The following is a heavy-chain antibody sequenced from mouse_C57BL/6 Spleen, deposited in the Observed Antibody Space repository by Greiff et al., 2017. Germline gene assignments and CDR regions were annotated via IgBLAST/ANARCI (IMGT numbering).Heavy chain of an antibody. CDR3: ARGGDYYGSNAMDY. J-gene: IGHJ4*01. CDR2: IYPGSGST. V-gene: IGHV1-55*01. Sequence: VQLQQPGAELVKPGASVKMSCKASGYTFTSYWITWVKQRPGQGLEWIGDIYPGSGSTNYNEKFKSKATLTVDTSSSTAYMQLSSLTSEDSAVYYCARGGDYYGSNAMDYWGQGTSVTVSS. CDR1: GYTFTSYW. D-gene: IGHD1-1*01.